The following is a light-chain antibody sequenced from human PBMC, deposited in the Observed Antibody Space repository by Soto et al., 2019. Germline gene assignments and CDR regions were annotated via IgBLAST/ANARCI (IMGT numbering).Light chain of an antibody. CDR2: EVS. V-gene: IGLV2-14*01. Sequence: QSALTQPASMSGSPGRSITISCTGTSSDVGGYNYVSWYQQHPGKAPKLMIYEVSNRPSGISNRFSGSKSGNTAYLTISGLQAEDEADYYCSSHPGSRTLVFGGGTKVTVL. CDR3: SSHPGSRTLV. CDR1: SSDVGGYNY. J-gene: IGLJ2*01.